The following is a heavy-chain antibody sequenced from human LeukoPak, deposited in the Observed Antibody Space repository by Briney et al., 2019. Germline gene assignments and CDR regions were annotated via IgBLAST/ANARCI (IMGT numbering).Heavy chain of an antibody. D-gene: IGHD2-2*01. CDR1: GFSFRVSW. CDR2: ISGGGGVT. Sequence: GGSLRLSCAASGFSFRVSWMTWVRQAPGKGLEWVSAISGGGGVTYYADSVKGRFTISRDNSKNTLYLQMNSLRAEDTAVYYCAKDSRQYCSSTSCSHYFDYWGQGTLVTVSS. V-gene: IGHV3-23*01. CDR3: AKDSRQYCSSTSCSHYFDY. J-gene: IGHJ4*02.